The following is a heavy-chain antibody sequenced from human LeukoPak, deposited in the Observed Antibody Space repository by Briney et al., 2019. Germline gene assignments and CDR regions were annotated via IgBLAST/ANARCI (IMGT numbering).Heavy chain of an antibody. Sequence: SETLSLTCTVSGGSISSYFWSWIRQPPGKGLEWIGYIYYSGSTNYNPSLKSRVTISVDTSKNQFSLKLSSVTAADTAVYYCARVKSSWSYFDYWGQGTLVTVSS. J-gene: IGHJ4*02. CDR3: ARVKSSWSYFDY. V-gene: IGHV4-59*12. CDR2: IYYSGST. D-gene: IGHD6-13*01. CDR1: GGSISSYF.